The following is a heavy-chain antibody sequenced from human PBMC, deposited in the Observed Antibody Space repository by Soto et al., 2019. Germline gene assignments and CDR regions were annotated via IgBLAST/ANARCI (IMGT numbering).Heavy chain of an antibody. Sequence: GASVKVSCKASGYTFTSYGISWVRQAPGQGLEWMGWISAYNGNTNYAQKLQGRVTMTTDTSTSTAYMELRSLRSDDTAVYYCARGDGYNYVELTTAEYFQHWGQGTLVTVSS. CDR2: ISAYNGNT. CDR1: GYTFTSYG. V-gene: IGHV1-18*01. D-gene: IGHD5-12*01. CDR3: ARGDGYNYVELTTAEYFQH. J-gene: IGHJ1*01.